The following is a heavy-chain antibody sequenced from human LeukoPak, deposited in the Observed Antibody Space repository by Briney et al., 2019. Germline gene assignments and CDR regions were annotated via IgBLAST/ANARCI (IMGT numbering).Heavy chain of an antibody. CDR1: GFTFSNYW. CDR2: ISGSGGST. Sequence: GGSLRLSCAASGFTFSNYWMSWVRQAPGKGLEWVSAISGSGGSTYYADSVKGRFTISRDNSKNTLYLQMNSLRAEDTAVYYCAKDRDSSWYWDYWGQGTLVTVSS. J-gene: IGHJ4*02. V-gene: IGHV3-23*01. CDR3: AKDRDSSWYWDY. D-gene: IGHD6-13*01.